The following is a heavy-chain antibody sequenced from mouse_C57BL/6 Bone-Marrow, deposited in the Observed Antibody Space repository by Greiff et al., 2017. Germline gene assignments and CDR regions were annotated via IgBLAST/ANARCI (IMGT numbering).Heavy chain of an antibody. CDR3: ARHAIYYDYDGYFDV. D-gene: IGHD2-4*01. CDR2: ISSGGSYT. Sequence: EVQLVESGGDLVKPGGSLKLSCAASGFTFSSYGMSWVRQTPDKRLEWVATISSGGSYTYYPDSVKGRFTISRDNAKNTLYLQMSRLKSEDTAMYYCARHAIYYDYDGYFDVWGTGTTVTVSS. CDR1: GFTFSSYG. V-gene: IGHV5-6*01. J-gene: IGHJ1*03.